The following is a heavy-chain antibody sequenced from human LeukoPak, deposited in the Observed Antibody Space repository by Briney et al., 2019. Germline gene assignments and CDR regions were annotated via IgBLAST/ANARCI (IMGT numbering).Heavy chain of an antibody. CDR2: ISGSGGST. J-gene: IGHJ4*02. V-gene: IGHV3-23*01. D-gene: IGHD3-9*01. CDR1: GFTFSSYA. Sequence: GGSLRLSCAASGFTFSSYAMSWVRQAPGKGLEWVSAISGSGGSTYYADSVQGRFTISRDNSKNTLYLQMNSLRAEDTAVYYCARSRRDILTGYYQGVSDYWGQGTLVTVSS. CDR3: ARSRRDILTGYYQGVSDY.